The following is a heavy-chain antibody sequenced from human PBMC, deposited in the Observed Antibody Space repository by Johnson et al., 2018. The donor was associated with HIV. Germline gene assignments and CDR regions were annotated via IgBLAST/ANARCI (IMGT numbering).Heavy chain of an antibody. J-gene: IGHJ3*02. V-gene: IGHV3-7*03. CDR3: AKVDDLATMIVGDAFDI. Sequence: VQLVESGGGLVQPGGSLRLSCAASGFTFSNYWMSWVRQAPGKGLEWVANIKQDGSEKYYVDSVKGRFTISRDNAKNSRYLQMNSLRAEDTAIYYCAKVDDLATMIVGDAFDIWGQGTMVTVSP. CDR2: IKQDGSEK. CDR1: GFTFSNYW. D-gene: IGHD5-12*01.